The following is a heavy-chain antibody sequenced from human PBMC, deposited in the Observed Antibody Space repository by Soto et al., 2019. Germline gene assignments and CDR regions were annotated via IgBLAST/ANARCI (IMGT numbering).Heavy chain of an antibody. V-gene: IGHV4-39*01. CDR2: IYYSGST. CDR1: GGSISSSSYY. J-gene: IGHJ4*02. D-gene: IGHD1-26*01. Sequence: QLQLQESGPGLVKPSETLSLTCTVSGGSISSSSYYWGWIRQPPGKGLEWIGSIYYSGSTYYNPSLKSRVTISVDTSNNQFSLKLSSVTAADTAVYYCARLEWELTAFDYWGQGTLVAVSS. CDR3: ARLEWELTAFDY.